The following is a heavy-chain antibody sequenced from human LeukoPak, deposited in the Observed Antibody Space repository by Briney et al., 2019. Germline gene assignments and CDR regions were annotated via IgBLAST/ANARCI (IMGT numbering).Heavy chain of an antibody. CDR1: GFTFSSYG. J-gene: IGHJ4*02. D-gene: IGHD3-10*01. CDR2: ISYDGSNK. Sequence: SGGSLRLSCAASGFTFSSYGMHWVRQAPGKGLEWVAVISYDGSNKYYADSVKGRFTISRDNSKNTLYLQMNSLRAEDTAVYYCAKDRYSSTFGESDYWGQGTLATVSS. V-gene: IGHV3-30*18. CDR3: AKDRYSSTFGESDY.